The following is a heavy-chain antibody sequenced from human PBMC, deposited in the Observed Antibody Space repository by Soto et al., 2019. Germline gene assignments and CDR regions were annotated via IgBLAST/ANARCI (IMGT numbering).Heavy chain of an antibody. CDR3: AREAGVAIFGVVSYYGMDV. D-gene: IGHD3-3*02. V-gene: IGHV1-46*01. CDR2: INPSGST. Sequence: ASVKVSCEASGYTFTNYYIHWVRQAPGQGLEWMGIINPSGSTTYAQKFQGRVTLTRDTSTSTVYMELSRLRSEDAAVYYCAREAGVAIFGVVSYYGMDVWGQGTTVTVSS. J-gene: IGHJ6*02. CDR1: GYTFTNYY.